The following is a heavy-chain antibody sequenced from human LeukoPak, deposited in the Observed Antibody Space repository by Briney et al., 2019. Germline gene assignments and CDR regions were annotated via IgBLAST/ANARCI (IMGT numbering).Heavy chain of an antibody. CDR1: GFTFSSYG. Sequence: GGSLRLSCAASGFTFSSYGMHWVRQAPGKGLEWVAVISYDGSNKYYADSVKGRFTISRDNSKNTLYLQMNSLRAEDTAVYYCAKDWAAAGTGYYYYYYGTDVWGQGTTVTVSS. CDR2: ISYDGSNK. J-gene: IGHJ6*02. V-gene: IGHV3-30*18. D-gene: IGHD6-13*01. CDR3: AKDWAAAGTGYYYYYYGTDV.